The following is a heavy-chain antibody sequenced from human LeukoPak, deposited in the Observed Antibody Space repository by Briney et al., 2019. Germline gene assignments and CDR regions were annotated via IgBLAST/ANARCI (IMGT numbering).Heavy chain of an antibody. D-gene: IGHD3-10*01. V-gene: IGHV3-30*02. CDR2: IRYDGSNK. Sequence: GSLRLSCAASGFTFSGSAVHWVRQAPGKGLEWVSFIRYDGSNKYYIDSVKGRFTISRDNSKNTLYLQMNSLRVEDTAVYYCAKTQLYGSGTIDYWGQGTLVTVSS. J-gene: IGHJ4*02. CDR3: AKTQLYGSGTIDY. CDR1: GFTFSGSA.